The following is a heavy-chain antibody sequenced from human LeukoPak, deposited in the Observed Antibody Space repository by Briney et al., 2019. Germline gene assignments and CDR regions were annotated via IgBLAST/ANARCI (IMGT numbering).Heavy chain of an antibody. J-gene: IGHJ4*02. D-gene: IGHD2-2*03. CDR2: IRRKINSYTT. V-gene: IGHV3-72*01. Sequence: GGSLRLSCAASGFIFSDHYMDWVRQTPGKGLEWVGRIRRKINSYTTEYAASVKGRFTISREDSENSVYLHMNSLKTEDTAVYYCAGAKVDIVTSHNYWGQGTLVTVSS. CDR1: GFIFSDHY. CDR3: AGAKVDIVTSHNY.